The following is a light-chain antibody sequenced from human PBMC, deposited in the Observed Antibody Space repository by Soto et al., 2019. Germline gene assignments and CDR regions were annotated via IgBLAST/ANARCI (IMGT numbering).Light chain of an antibody. J-gene: IGKJ5*01. CDR2: GAS. CDR3: QQRSNWIT. V-gene: IGKV3-11*01. CDR1: QSVSSN. Sequence: EIVLTQSPGTLSLSPGERATLSCRASQSVSSNLAWYQQKPGQAPRLLIYGASSRATGIPVRFSGSGSGTDFTLTISSLEPEDFAVYYCQQRSNWITFGQGTRLEIK.